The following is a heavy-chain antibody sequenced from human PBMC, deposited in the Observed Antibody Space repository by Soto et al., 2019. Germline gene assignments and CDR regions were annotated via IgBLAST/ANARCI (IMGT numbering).Heavy chain of an antibody. D-gene: IGHD3-22*01. CDR1: GFTFSSYA. J-gene: IGHJ4*02. CDR2: ISGSGGST. V-gene: IGHV3-23*01. CDR3: AKGLLYYYDSSGRFDY. Sequence: PGGSLRLSCAASGFTFSSYAMSWVRQAPGKGLEWVSAISGSGGSTYYADSVKGRFTISRDNSKNTLYLQMNSLRAEDTAVYYCAKGLLYYYDSSGRFDYWGQGTLVTVSS.